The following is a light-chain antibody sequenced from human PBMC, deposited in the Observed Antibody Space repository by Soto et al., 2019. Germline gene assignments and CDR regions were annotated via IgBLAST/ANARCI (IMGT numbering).Light chain of an antibody. CDR2: KAT. Sequence: DIQMTQSPSTLSASIGDRVTITCRASQSISSWLAWYQQKPGKAPKLLIYKATSSESGGSPRFSGSGSGTAFSLTISSLQPDDSATYYCQQYKSYWTFGQGTKVEIK. J-gene: IGKJ1*01. V-gene: IGKV1-5*03. CDR3: QQYKSYWT. CDR1: QSISSW.